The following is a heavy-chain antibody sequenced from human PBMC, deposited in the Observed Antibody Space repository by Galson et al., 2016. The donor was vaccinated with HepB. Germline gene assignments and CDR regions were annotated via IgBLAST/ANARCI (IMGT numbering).Heavy chain of an antibody. CDR1: GYTFSSYP. D-gene: IGHD5-24*01. CDR3: ARDKERWVHYNYYFGMDV. J-gene: IGHJ6*02. CDR2: ITPDNGNT. Sequence: SVKVSCKASGYTFSSYPIHWVRQAPGQGLEWMGIITPDNGNTVYAQKFQGSVTMTSDTSTSTVYMEVSSLRSEHTAVYYCARDKERWVHYNYYFGMDVWGQGTTVTVSS. V-gene: IGHV1-46*01.